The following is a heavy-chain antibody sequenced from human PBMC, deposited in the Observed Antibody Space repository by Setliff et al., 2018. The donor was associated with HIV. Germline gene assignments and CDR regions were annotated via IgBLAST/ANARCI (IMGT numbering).Heavy chain of an antibody. CDR1: GFTFSDYY. Sequence: LSLTCAASGFTFSDYYMSWIHQAPGKGLEWVSYISTSGSTTYYADSVKGRFTISRDNAKNSLYLQMNSLRAEDTAVYYCAREYSGSYFFDYWGQGTLVTVSS. J-gene: IGHJ4*02. CDR3: AREYSGSYFFDY. D-gene: IGHD1-26*01. V-gene: IGHV3-11*04. CDR2: ISTSGSTT.